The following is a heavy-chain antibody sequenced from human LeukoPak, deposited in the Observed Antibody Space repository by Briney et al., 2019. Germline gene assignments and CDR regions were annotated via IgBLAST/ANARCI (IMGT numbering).Heavy chain of an antibody. CDR2: ISWNSGSI. CDR3: AKDYYDSSGYYQETSNGAFDI. V-gene: IGHV3-9*01. D-gene: IGHD3-22*01. CDR1: GFTFDDYA. Sequence: PGGSLRLSCAASGFTFDDYAMHWVRQAPGKGLEWVSGISWNSGSIGYADSVKGRFTISRDNAKNSLYLQMNSLRAEDTALYYCAKDYYDSSGYYQETSNGAFDIWGQGTMVTVSS. J-gene: IGHJ3*02.